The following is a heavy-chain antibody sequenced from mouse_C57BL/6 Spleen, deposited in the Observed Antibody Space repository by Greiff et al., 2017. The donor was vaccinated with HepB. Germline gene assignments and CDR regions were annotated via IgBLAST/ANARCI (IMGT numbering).Heavy chain of an antibody. D-gene: IGHD2-3*01. V-gene: IGHV1-42*01. Sequence: EVQGVESGPELVKPGASVKISCKASGYSFTGYYMNWVKQSPEKSLEWIGEINPSTGGTTYNQKFKAKATLTVDKSSSTAYMQLKSLTSEDSAVYYCAREGVYDGYPWFAYWGQGTLVTVSA. CDR1: GYSFTGYY. J-gene: IGHJ3*01. CDR3: AREGVYDGYPWFAY. CDR2: INPSTGGT.